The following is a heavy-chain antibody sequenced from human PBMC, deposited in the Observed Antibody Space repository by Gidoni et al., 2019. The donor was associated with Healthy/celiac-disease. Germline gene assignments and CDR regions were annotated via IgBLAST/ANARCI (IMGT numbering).Heavy chain of an antibody. V-gene: IGHV1-69*06. CDR1: GGTFSSYA. Sequence: QVQLVQSGAEVKKPGSSVKVSCKASGGTFSSYAISWVRQAPGQGLEWMGGIIPIFGTANYAQKFQGRVTITADKSTSTAYMELSSLRSEDTAVYYCARSLRVNYDSSGPAWYFDLWGRGTLVTVSS. CDR3: ARSLRVNYDSSGPAWYFDL. J-gene: IGHJ2*01. CDR2: IIPIFGTA. D-gene: IGHD3-22*01.